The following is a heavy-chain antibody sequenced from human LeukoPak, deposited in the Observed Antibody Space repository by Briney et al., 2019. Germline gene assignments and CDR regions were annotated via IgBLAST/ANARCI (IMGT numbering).Heavy chain of an antibody. CDR2: ISAYNGNT. V-gene: IGHV1-18*01. D-gene: IGHD5-12*01. Sequence: ASVKVSCKASGYTFTSYGISWVRQAPGQGLEWMGWISAYNGNTNYAQKLQGRVTMTTDTSTSTAYMELRSLRSEDTAMYYCARGRFSGNYYSMDVWGKGTMVTISS. CDR3: ARGRFSGNYYSMDV. CDR1: GYTFTSYG. J-gene: IGHJ6*03.